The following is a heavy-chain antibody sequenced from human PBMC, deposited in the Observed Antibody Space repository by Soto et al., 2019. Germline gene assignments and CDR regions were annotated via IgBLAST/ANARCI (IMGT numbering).Heavy chain of an antibody. D-gene: IGHD1-1*01. V-gene: IGHV1-18*01. CDR2: ISAYNGNT. CDR1: GYTFTSYG. J-gene: IGHJ3*02. Sequence: ASVKVSCKASGYTFTSYGISWVRQAPGQGLEWMGWISAYNGNTNYAQKLQGRVTMTTDTSTSTAHMELRSLRSDDTAVYYCARNREQLKPNDAFDIWGQGTMVTV. CDR3: ARNREQLKPNDAFDI.